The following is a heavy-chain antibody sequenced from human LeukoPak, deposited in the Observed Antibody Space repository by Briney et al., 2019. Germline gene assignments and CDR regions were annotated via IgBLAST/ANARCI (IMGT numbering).Heavy chain of an antibody. CDR2: ISYDGSNK. CDR1: GFTFSSYA. Sequence: GRSLRLSCAASGFTFSSYAMHWVRQAPGKGLEWVAVISYDGSNKYYADSVKGRFTISRDNSKNTLYLQMNSLRAEDTAAYYCAGSEGYNWNDVGWFDPWGQGTLVTVSS. J-gene: IGHJ5*02. V-gene: IGHV3-30-3*01. D-gene: IGHD1-20*01. CDR3: AGSEGYNWNDVGWFDP.